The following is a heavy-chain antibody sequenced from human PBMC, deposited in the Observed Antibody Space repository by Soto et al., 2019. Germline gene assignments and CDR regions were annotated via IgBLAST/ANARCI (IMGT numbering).Heavy chain of an antibody. CDR1: GGSISNYY. Sequence: SETLSLTCIVSGGSISNYYWSWIRQPPEKGPEWIGYVYNSGTTKYNPSLKSRVTISVDTSKNQLSLKLSSVTAADTAVYYCARRYGYYFDYWGQGTLVTVSS. CDR2: VYNSGTT. V-gene: IGHV4-59*08. J-gene: IGHJ4*02. CDR3: ARRYGYYFDY. D-gene: IGHD4-17*01.